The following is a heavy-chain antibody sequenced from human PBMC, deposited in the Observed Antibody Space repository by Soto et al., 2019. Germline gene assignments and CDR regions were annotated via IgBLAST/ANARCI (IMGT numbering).Heavy chain of an antibody. D-gene: IGHD5-12*01. V-gene: IGHV4-4*07. CDR3: ARGMSGYDYIFDS. J-gene: IGHJ4*02. CDR1: GGSISDFY. Sequence: PSETLSLTCTVSGGSISDFYWIWIRQSAGKGLEWIGRIYTGGSTNYNPSLKSRVTTSVDTSKNQFSLRLSSVTAADTAVYYCARGMSGYDYIFDSWGQGTTVTVSS. CDR2: IYTGGST.